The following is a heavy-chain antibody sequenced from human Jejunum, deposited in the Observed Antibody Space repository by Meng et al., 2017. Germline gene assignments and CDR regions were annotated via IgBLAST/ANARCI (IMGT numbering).Heavy chain of an antibody. J-gene: IGHJ4*02. CDR1: GSSTTAPFY. Sequence: HGQRQASVLRIVTSWATLSLTCPVSGSSTTAPFYWTWIRQSPGKGLEWIGEVWPSGATYYNPSLSSRITISIDTSNNQFSLEVAFLTAADTAVYYCARAIRERYFDSWGQGTLVTVSS. V-gene: IGHV4-38-2*02. CDR3: ARAIRERYFDS. CDR2: VWPSGAT. D-gene: IGHD1-14*01.